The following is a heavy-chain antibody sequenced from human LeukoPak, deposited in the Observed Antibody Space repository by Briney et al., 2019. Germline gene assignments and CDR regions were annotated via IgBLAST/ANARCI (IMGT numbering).Heavy chain of an antibody. CDR1: GFTVSSNY. J-gene: IGHJ4*02. V-gene: IGHV3-66*02. CDR2: IYSGGST. Sequence: PGGSLRLSCAASGFTVSSNYMSWVRQAPGKGLEWVSVIYSGGSTYYADSVKGRFTISRDNSKNTLYLQMNSLRAEDTAVYYWARDMVAVAGTVDYWGQGTLVTVSS. D-gene: IGHD6-19*01. CDR3: ARDMVAVAGTVDY.